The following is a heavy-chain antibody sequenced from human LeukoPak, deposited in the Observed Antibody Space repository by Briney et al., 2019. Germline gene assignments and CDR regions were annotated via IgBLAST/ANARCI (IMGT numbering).Heavy chain of an antibody. CDR3: ARDRGYSSSWYYSGPIYYYYMDV. D-gene: IGHD6-13*01. CDR1: GFTFSSYW. Sequence: GGSLRLSCAASGFTFSSYWMSWVRQAPGKGLEWVANIKQDGSEKYYVDSVKGRFTISRDNAKNSLYLQMNSLRAEDTAVYYCARDRGYSSSWYYSGPIYYYYMDVWGKGTTVTISS. V-gene: IGHV3-7*03. CDR2: IKQDGSEK. J-gene: IGHJ6*03.